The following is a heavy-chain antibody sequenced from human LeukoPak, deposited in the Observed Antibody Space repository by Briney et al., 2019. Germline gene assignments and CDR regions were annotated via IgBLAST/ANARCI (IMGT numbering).Heavy chain of an antibody. CDR3: ASGGWELGSWGSFDI. V-gene: IGHV3-48*02. CDR2: ISSSCSTI. D-gene: IGHD1-26*01. Sequence: GGSLTLSCAASGFTFSSYSMNWVRQAPGRGLEWVSYISSSCSTIYYADSVKGRFTISRDNAKNSLYLQMNSLRDEDTAVYYCASGGWELGSWGSFDIWGQGTMVTVS. CDR1: GFTFSSYS. J-gene: IGHJ3*02.